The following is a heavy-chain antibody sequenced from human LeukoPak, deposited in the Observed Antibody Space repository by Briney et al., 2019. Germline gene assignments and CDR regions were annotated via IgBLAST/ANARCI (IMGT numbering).Heavy chain of an antibody. CDR3: ARQIVPDPSQVDY. CDR2: IYYSGST. CDR1: GGSISSSSYY. V-gene: IGHV4-39*01. D-gene: IGHD2-2*01. J-gene: IGHJ4*02. Sequence: SETLSLTCTVSGGSISSSSYYWGWIRQPPGKGLEWIGSIYYSGSTYYNPSLKSRVTISVDTSKNQFALKLSSVTAADTAVYYCARQIVPDPSQVDYWGQGTLVTVSS.